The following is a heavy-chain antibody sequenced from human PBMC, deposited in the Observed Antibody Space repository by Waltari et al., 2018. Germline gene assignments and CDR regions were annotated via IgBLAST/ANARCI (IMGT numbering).Heavy chain of an antibody. V-gene: IGHV1-69*01. CDR1: GGTFSSYA. Sequence: QLQLVQSGAEVKKPGSSVKVSCKASGGTFSSYAISWVRQAPGQGLEWMGGIIPIFGTANYAQKFQGRVTITADESTSTAYMELSSLRSEDTAVYYCARALPHYYGSGRGRWFDPWGQGTLVTVSS. CDR3: ARALPHYYGSGRGRWFDP. J-gene: IGHJ5*02. CDR2: IIPIFGTA. D-gene: IGHD3-10*01.